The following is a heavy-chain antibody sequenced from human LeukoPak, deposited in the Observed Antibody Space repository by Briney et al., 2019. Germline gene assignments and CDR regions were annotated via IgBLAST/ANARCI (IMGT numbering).Heavy chain of an antibody. V-gene: IGHV4-59*08. Sequence: PSETLSLTCTVSGGSISTYYWTWIRQPPGKGLEWIGSVYYSGSSYYNPSLKSRVTISVDTSKNQFSLKLSSVTAADTAVYYCARHSHLGYCSGGSCPGPHNFWFDPWGQGTLVTVSS. D-gene: IGHD2-15*01. CDR3: ARHSHLGYCSGGSCPGPHNFWFDP. J-gene: IGHJ5*02. CDR2: VYYSGSS. CDR1: GGSISTYY.